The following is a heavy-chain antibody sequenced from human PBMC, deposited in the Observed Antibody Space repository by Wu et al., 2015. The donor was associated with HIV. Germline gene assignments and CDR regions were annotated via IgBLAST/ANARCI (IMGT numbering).Heavy chain of an antibody. CDR3: VRDRPLNGPKV. CDR1: GGIFSNFG. Sequence: QVQLVQSGAEMKKPGSSMKVSCKASGGIFSNFGVSWLRQAPGQGPEWMGGIIPMFKTPNYAREFRGRVTITADESTSTVYLELRGLKFGDTAVYFCVRDRPLNGPKVRGLGTLVTVSS. J-gene: IGHJ4*02. CDR2: IIPMFKTP. D-gene: IGHD2-8*01. V-gene: IGHV1-69*12.